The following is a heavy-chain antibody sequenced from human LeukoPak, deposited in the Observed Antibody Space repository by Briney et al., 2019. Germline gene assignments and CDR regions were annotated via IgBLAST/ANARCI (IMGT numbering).Heavy chain of an antibody. J-gene: IGHJ4*02. CDR3: ASSTSRAGGPGGHSFDY. CDR2: ISSSTSYM. Sequence: GGSLRLSCAASGFIFSSYSMNWVRQAPGKGLEWVSSISSSTSYMYYADSVKGRFTISRDNAKNSLYLQVNSLRADDTAVYYCASSTSRAGGPGGHSFDYWGQGTLATVSS. D-gene: IGHD2-2*01. V-gene: IGHV3-21*01. CDR1: GFIFSSYS.